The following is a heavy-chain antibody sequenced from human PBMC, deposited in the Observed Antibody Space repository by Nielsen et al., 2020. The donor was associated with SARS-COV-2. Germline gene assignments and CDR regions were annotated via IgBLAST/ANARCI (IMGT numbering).Heavy chain of an antibody. Sequence: GESLKISCAASGFIFSDYYMIWVRQAPGKGLEWVSYISSTGYTNYAESVKGRFTISRDNSKNTLNLQMNSLRAEDTAVYYCASDSNSYNYYYYYGMDVSRQGTTVTVSS. D-gene: IGHD2-2*01. CDR1: GFIFSDYY. CDR3: ASDSNSYNYYYYYGMDV. J-gene: IGHJ6*02. CDR2: ISSTGYT. V-gene: IGHV3-11*06.